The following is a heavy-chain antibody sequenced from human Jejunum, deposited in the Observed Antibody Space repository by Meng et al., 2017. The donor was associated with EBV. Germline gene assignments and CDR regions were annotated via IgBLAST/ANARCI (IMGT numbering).Heavy chain of an antibody. CDR2: FSGSGGPT. V-gene: IGHV3-23*04. J-gene: IGHJ4*02. D-gene: IGHD1-26*01. Sequence: EGPLGGSGGGLVEPGGSLSLSCAASGFTFSSYAMTWVRQAPGKGLEWLSTFSGSGGPTYYADSVRGRFTISRDNSKTTLYLQMNTLRAEDTAVYYCAKDVVGATDFWGQGTLVTVSS. CDR3: AKDVVGATDF. CDR1: GFTFSSYA.